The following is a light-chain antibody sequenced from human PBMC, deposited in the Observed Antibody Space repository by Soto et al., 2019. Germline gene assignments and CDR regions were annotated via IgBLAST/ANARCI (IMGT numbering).Light chain of an antibody. CDR2: RNN. J-gene: IGLJ2*01. CDR1: SSNIGSNY. V-gene: IGLV1-47*01. Sequence: QSVLTQPPSASGTPGQRVTISCSGSSSNIGSNYVYWYQQLPGTAPKLLIYRNNQRPSGVPDRFSGSKSGTSASLAISGLRSEDEADYYCAGWYDSLSGLVFGGGTKLTVL. CDR3: AGWYDSLSGLV.